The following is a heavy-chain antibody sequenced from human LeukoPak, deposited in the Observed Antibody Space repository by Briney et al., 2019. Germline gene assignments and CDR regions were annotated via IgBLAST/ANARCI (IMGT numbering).Heavy chain of an antibody. CDR1: GFTFSSSA. V-gene: IGHV3-23*01. D-gene: IGHD2-15*01. J-gene: IGHJ6*02. CDR2: VSGSGGTT. Sequence: PGGSLRLSCAASGFTFSSSAMNWVRQAPGKGLEWVSTVSGSGGTTHYAESVKGRFTISRDNSKSTLYPQMNSLRAEDTALYYCATSAGWYNYFVMAVWGQGTTVTVSS. CDR3: ATSAGWYNYFVMAV.